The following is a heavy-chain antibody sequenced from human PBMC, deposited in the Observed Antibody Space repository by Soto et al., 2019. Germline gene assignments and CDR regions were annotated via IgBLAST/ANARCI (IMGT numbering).Heavy chain of an antibody. CDR1: GFTFSNAW. Sequence: GGSLRLSCAASGFTFSNAWMSWVRQAPGKGLEWVGRIKSKTDGGTTDYAAPVKGRFTISRDDSKNTLYLQMNSLKTEDTAVYYCTTGNMVRGVMNSYYYGMDVWGQGTTVTVSS. CDR3: TTGNMVRGVMNSYYYGMDV. CDR2: IKSKTDGGTT. V-gene: IGHV3-15*01. J-gene: IGHJ6*02. D-gene: IGHD3-10*01.